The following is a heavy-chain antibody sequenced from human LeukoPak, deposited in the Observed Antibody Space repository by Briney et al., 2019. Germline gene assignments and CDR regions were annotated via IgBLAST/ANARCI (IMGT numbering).Heavy chain of an antibody. J-gene: IGHJ4*02. Sequence: PGGSLRLSCAASGFTVSSNYMSCVRQAPGKGLEWVSVIYSGGSTYYADSVKGRFTISRDNSKNTLYLQMNSLRAEDTAVYYCARVDGSGSDDYWGQGTLVTVSS. D-gene: IGHD3-10*01. CDR2: IYSGGST. CDR1: GFTVSSNY. V-gene: IGHV3-66*01. CDR3: ARVDGSGSDDY.